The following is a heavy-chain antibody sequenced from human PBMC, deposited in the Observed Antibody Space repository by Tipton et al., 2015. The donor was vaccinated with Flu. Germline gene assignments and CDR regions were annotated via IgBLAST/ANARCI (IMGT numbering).Heavy chain of an antibody. V-gene: IGHV3-30-3*01. Sequence: SLRLSCAASGFTFSSYAMHWVRQAPGKGLEWVAVISYDGSNKYYADSVKGRFTISRDNSKNTLYLQMNSLRAEDTAVYYCARPPVYCSGGSCKKDYYGMDVWGQGP. J-gene: IGHJ6*02. D-gene: IGHD2-15*01. CDR2: ISYDGSNK. CDR1: GFTFSSYA. CDR3: ARPPVYCSGGSCKKDYYGMDV.